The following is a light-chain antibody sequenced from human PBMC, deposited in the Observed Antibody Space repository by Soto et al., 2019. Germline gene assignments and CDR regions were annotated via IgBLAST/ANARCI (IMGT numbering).Light chain of an antibody. V-gene: IGKV1-12*01. CDR2: SAS. CDR3: LQVNSFPRT. Sequence: IQMTQSPSSLSASIGDRVTITCRASQGIGVRLAWFQQKPGKAPQYLIQSASTLASDVPSRFSGSGSGTDFSLTINTLQPEDVATYYCLQVNSFPRTFGQWTKVDIK. J-gene: IGKJ1*01. CDR1: QGIGVR.